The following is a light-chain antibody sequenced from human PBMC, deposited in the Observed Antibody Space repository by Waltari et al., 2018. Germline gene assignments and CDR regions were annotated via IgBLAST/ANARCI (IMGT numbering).Light chain of an antibody. J-gene: IGKJ3*01. Sequence: DIQMTQSPSTLSASVGDRVTITCRASQNINSWLAWYQQKPGKAPKLLIYKASSLETGDPSRFSGSESGTEFTLTINSLQPDDFATYYCQQYNSYHIFTFGPGTKVEI. CDR1: QNINSW. CDR3: QQYNSYHIFT. CDR2: KAS. V-gene: IGKV1-5*03.